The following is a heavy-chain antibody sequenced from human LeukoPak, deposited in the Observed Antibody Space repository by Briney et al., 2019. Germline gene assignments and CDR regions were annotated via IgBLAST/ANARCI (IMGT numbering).Heavy chain of an antibody. CDR1: GGSISSYY. CDR3: ATSRPGIAVAGTRRYWYSDL. J-gene: IGHJ2*01. V-gene: IGHV4-4*07. D-gene: IGHD6-19*01. Sequence: SETLSLTCTVSGGSISSYYWSWIRQPAGKGLEWIGRIYTSGSTNYNPSLKSRVTMSVDTSKNQFSLKLSSVTAADTAVYYCATSRPGIAVAGTRRYWYSDLWGRGTVVTVSS. CDR2: IYTSGST.